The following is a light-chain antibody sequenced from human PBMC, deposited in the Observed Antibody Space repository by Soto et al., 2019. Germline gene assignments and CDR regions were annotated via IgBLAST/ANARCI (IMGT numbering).Light chain of an antibody. V-gene: IGKV1-39*01. CDR3: QQSYTTTPLT. CDR1: QSISKY. CDR2: GAS. Sequence: DIQMTQSPSSLSASVGDRVTITCRASQSISKYLNWYQQKPGKAPKLLIYGASRLQSGVPSRFSGSGSRTEFSLTISSLQPEDFANYSCQQSYTTTPLTFGQGTRLEIK. J-gene: IGKJ2*01.